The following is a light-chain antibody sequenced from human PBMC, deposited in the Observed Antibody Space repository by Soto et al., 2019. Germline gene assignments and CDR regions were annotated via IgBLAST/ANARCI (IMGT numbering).Light chain of an antibody. J-gene: IGKJ2*01. CDR2: GAS. V-gene: IGKV3-20*01. Sequence: EIVLTQSPGTLSLSPGDRATLSCRASQSVSSSYLAWYQQKPGQAPSLLIYGASNRATGIPDRFSGGGSGKDFPLTISRLEPEDFAVYYCQQYGKSAMFTFGQGTKLEIK. CDR3: QQYGKSAMFT. CDR1: QSVSSSY.